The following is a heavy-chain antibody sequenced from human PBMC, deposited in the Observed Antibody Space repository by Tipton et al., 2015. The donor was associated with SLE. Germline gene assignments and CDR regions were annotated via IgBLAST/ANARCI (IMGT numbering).Heavy chain of an antibody. J-gene: IGHJ3*02. D-gene: IGHD1-26*01. CDR3: AKAEGAISAFDI. V-gene: IGHV3-30*02. CDR1: GFTFSSYA. CDR2: IRYDGSNK. Sequence: SLRLSCAASGFTFSSYAIHWVRQAPGKGLEWVAFIRYDGSNKYYADSVKGRFTISRDNSKNTLYLQMNSLRAEDTAVYYCAKAEGAISAFDIWGQGTMVTVSS.